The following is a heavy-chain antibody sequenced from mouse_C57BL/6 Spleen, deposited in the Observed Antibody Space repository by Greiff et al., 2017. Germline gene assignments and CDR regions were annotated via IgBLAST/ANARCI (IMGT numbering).Heavy chain of an antibody. V-gene: IGHV1-80*01. CDR1: GYAFSSYW. Sequence: VQLQESGAELVKPGASVKISCKASGYAFSSYWMNWVKQRPGKGLEWIGQIYPGDGDTNYNGKFKGKATLTADKSSTTAYMQLSSLTSEDSAVYFCAREDGYYGSSAFDYWGQGTTLTVSS. CDR2: IYPGDGDT. J-gene: IGHJ2*01. CDR3: AREDGYYGSSAFDY. D-gene: IGHD1-1*01.